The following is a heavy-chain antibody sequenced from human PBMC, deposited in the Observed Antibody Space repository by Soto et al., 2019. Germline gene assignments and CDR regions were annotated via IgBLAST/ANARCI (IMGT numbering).Heavy chain of an antibody. D-gene: IGHD4-4*01. Sequence: QVQLVESGGGVVQPGRSLRLSCAASGFTFSSYGMHWVRQAPGKGLEWVAVISYDGSNKYYADSVKGRFTISRDNSKNTLYLQMNSLRAEDTAVYYCAKDEGRSNYYFDYWGQGTLVTVSS. V-gene: IGHV3-30*18. CDR1: GFTFSSYG. CDR3: AKDEGRSNYYFDY. CDR2: ISYDGSNK. J-gene: IGHJ4*02.